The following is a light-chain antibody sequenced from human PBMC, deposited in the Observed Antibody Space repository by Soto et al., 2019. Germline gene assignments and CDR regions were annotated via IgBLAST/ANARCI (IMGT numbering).Light chain of an antibody. J-gene: IGKJ1*01. CDR2: KVS. Sequence: DVVMTQSPLSLPVTLGQPASISCRSSQSLVYSDGNTYLNWFQQRPGQSPRRLIYKVSKRDSGVPDRSSGRGSGTDFTLKISRVEADDIGVYYCMQGTHWPRTFGQGTKVEIK. CDR3: MQGTHWPRT. V-gene: IGKV2-30*01. CDR1: QSLVYSDGNTY.